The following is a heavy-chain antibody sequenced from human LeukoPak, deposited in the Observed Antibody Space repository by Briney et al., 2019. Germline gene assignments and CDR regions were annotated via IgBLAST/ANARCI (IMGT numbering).Heavy chain of an antibody. Sequence: GGSLRLSCAASGFTFSGSAMRWVRQASGKGLEWVGRIRSKANSYATAYAASVKGRFTISRDDSKNTAYLQMNSLKTEDTAVYYCTSKSSIAARASYYYYYMDVWGKGTTVTVS. J-gene: IGHJ6*03. CDR2: IRSKANSYAT. D-gene: IGHD6-6*01. CDR1: GFTFSGSA. CDR3: TSKSSIAARASYYYYYMDV. V-gene: IGHV3-73*01.